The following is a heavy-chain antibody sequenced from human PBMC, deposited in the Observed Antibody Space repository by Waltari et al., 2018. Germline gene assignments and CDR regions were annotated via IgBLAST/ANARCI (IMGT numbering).Heavy chain of an antibody. CDR2: IYYSGST. CDR3: ARVPYYYDSSGYPDY. CDR1: GGPISSHY. J-gene: IGHJ4*02. D-gene: IGHD3-22*01. V-gene: IGHV4-59*11. Sequence: QVQLQESGPGLVKPSETLSLTCTVSGGPISSHYWSWIRQPPGKGLEWIGYIYYSGSTNYNPSLKSRVTISVDTSKNQFSLKLSSVTAADTAVYYCARVPYYYDSSGYPDYWGQGTLVTVSS.